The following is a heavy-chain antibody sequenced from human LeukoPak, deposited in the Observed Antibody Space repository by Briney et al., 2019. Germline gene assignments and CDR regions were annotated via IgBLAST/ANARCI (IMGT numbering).Heavy chain of an antibody. CDR3: ARTHAVAATPIWI. CDR2: IYSVGST. V-gene: IGHV3-66*01. J-gene: IGHJ3*02. D-gene: IGHD2-15*01. CDR1: GFTVSFKY. Sequence: GGSLRLSCAASGFTVSFKYMTWVRQVPGKGLEWVSVIYSVGSTYYADSVKGRFTISRDNSKDTLYLQMNSLGAEDTAVYYCARTHAVAATPIWIWGRGTVVTVSS.